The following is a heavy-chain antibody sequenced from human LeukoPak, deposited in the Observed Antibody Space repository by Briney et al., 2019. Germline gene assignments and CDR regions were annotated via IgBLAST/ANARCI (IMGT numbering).Heavy chain of an antibody. V-gene: IGHV4-31*03. CDR3: ATADWGSFYFDS. CDR2: TSYSEGT. Sequence: PSETLSLTCTVSGGSVSRGGYYWNWIRQHPGKGLEWIGFTSYSEGTYYNPSLMSRITISVDRSQNQFSLKMRDVTAADTAVYFCATADWGSFYFDSWGQGVLVAVSS. J-gene: IGHJ4*02. CDR1: GGSVSRGGYY. D-gene: IGHD3-16*01.